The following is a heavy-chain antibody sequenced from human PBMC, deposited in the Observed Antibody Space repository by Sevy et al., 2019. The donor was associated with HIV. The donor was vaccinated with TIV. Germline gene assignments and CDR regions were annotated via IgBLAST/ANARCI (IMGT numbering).Heavy chain of an antibody. J-gene: IGHJ6*02. Sequence: GGSLRLSFAASGFTFNNYDMYWVRQVTGKGLEWVSAIGIAGDSFYPGSVEGRFTISRDNANNSLYLQMNSLRAGDTAIYYCAKAQVSGGVRGHRYGMDVWGQGTTVTVSS. CDR1: GFTFNNYD. V-gene: IGHV3-13*01. CDR3: AKAQVSGGVRGHRYGMDV. CDR2: IGIAGDS. D-gene: IGHD1-1*01.